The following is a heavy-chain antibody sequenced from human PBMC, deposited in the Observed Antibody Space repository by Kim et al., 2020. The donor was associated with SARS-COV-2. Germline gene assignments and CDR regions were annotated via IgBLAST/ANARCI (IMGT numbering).Heavy chain of an antibody. Sequence: GGSLRLSCAASGFTFSSYSMNWVRQAPGKGLEWVSYISSSSSTIYYADSVKGRFTISRDNAKNSLYLQMNSLRDEDTAVYYCARDRVQLWPPVPGDYYDGMDIWGQGTTVTVSS. CDR3: ARDRVQLWPPVPGDYYDGMDI. J-gene: IGHJ6*02. CDR1: GFTFSSYS. V-gene: IGHV3-48*02. CDR2: ISSSSSTI. D-gene: IGHD5-18*01.